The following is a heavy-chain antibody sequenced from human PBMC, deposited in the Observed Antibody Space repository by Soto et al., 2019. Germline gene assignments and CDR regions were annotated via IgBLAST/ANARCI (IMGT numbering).Heavy chain of an antibody. CDR1: GGSISSGDYY. CDR2: IYYSGST. Sequence: SETLSLTCTVSGGSISSGDYYWSWIRQPPGKGLEWIGYIYYSGSTYYNPSLKSRVTISVDTSKNQFSLKLSSVTAADTAVYSSGTYSYYYGMDVWGQGTTVTVSS. J-gene: IGHJ6*02. V-gene: IGHV4-30-4*01. CDR3: GTYSYYYGMDV.